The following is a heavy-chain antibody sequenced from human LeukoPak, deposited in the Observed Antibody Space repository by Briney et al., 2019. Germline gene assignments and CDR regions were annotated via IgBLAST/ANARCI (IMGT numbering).Heavy chain of an antibody. CDR2: IQEDGSDK. V-gene: IGHV3-7*01. Sequence: PGGSLRLSCAGSGFTFSDYWMSWVRQAPGKGLEWVANIQEDGSDKYYVDSVKGRFTISRDNADNSLYLQMNSLRAEDTAVYYCARDDSYRGLDYWGQGTLVTVSS. D-gene: IGHD2-21*02. CDR1: GFTFSDYW. J-gene: IGHJ4*02. CDR3: ARDDSYRGLDY.